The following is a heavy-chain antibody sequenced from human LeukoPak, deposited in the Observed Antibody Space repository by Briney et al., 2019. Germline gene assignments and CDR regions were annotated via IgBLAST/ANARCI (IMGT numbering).Heavy chain of an antibody. J-gene: IGHJ4*02. CDR3: ARDRGIMKHYYDSSGYFHYFDY. Sequence: ASVKVSCKASGYTFTGYYMHWVRQAPGQGLEWMGRINPNSGGTNYAQKFQGRVTMTRDTSISTAYMELSRPRSDDTAVYYCARDRGIMKHYYDSSGYFHYFDYWGQGTLVTVSS. CDR2: INPNSGGT. D-gene: IGHD3-22*01. V-gene: IGHV1-2*06. CDR1: GYTFTGYY.